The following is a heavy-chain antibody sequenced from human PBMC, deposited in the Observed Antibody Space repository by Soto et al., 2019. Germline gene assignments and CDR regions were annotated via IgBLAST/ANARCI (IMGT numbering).Heavy chain of an antibody. J-gene: IGHJ5*02. CDR1: GFTFSSYS. V-gene: IGHV3-21*01. CDR2: ISSGTTYI. CDR3: ARGAVAVRRVNNWFDP. D-gene: IGHD2-15*01. Sequence: GGSLRLSCAASGFTFSSYSMNWVRQAPGKGLEWVSSISSGTTYIYYADSVKGRFTISRDNAKNSLYLQMNSLRAEDTAVYYCARGAVAVRRVNNWFDPWGQGTLVTVSS.